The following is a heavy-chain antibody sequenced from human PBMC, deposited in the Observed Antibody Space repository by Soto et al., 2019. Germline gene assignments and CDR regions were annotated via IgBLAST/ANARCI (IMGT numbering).Heavy chain of an antibody. J-gene: IGHJ4*02. V-gene: IGHV1-18*04. CDR1: GYTFTSYG. D-gene: IGHD3-3*01. CDR2: ISAYNGNT. Sequence: VASVKVSCKASGYTFTSYGISWVRQAPGQGLEWMGWISAYNGNTNYAQKLQGRVTMTTDTSTSTAYMELRSLRSDDTAVYYCARDPVLRFLEWLSPPDYWGQGTLVTV. CDR3: ARDPVLRFLEWLSPPDY.